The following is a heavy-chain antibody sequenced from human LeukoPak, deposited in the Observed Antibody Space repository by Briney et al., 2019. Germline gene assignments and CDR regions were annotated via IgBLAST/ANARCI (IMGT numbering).Heavy chain of an antibody. J-gene: IGHJ6*03. CDR1: GYTVTGYY. D-gene: IGHD2-8*01. CDR2: INPNSGGT. CDR3: ARVGPTYGPPYYYYYMDV. Sequence: ASVKVSCKASGYTVTGYYMHWVRQAPGQGLEWMGGINPNSGGTNYAQKFQGRVTMTRDTSISTAYMELSRLRSDDTAVYYCARVGPTYGPPYYYYYMDVWGKGTTVTVSS. V-gene: IGHV1-2*02.